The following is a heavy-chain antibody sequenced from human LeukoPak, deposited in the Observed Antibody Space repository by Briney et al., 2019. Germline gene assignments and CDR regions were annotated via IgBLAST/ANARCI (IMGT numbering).Heavy chain of an antibody. J-gene: IGHJ1*01. Sequence: SVTVSYMASGYTCTADQMNWLRQAPVHPLKSIGRINPNSGGTNYAQNFQGRVTMTRDTSISTAYMELSRLSSDDTAVYYCARDSPCSGGSCYSGVWGQGTLVTVSS. CDR3: ARDSPCSGGSCYSGV. CDR1: GYTCTADQ. CDR2: INPNSGGT. V-gene: IGHV1-2*06. D-gene: IGHD2-15*01.